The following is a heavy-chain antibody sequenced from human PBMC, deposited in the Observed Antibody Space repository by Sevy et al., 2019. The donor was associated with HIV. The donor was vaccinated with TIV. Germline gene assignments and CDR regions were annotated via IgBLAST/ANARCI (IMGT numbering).Heavy chain of an antibody. V-gene: IGHV1-2*06. J-gene: IGHJ4*02. CDR2: INPNSGGT. CDR1: GYTFTNYY. CDR3: STSRDLVWSTIFSHTFDY. Sequence: GESLKISCKASGYTFTNYYMHWVQQAPGQGLEWMGRINPNSGGTNYARKFQGRVTMTRDTSISTAYMELSRLRSDDTAMYYCSTSRDLVWSTIFSHTFDYWGQGTLVTVSS. D-gene: IGHD3-3*01.